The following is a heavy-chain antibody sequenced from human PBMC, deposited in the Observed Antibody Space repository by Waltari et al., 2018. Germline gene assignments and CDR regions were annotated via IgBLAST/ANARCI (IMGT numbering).Heavy chain of an antibody. CDR1: GGSFSGYY. D-gene: IGHD3-10*01. Sequence: QVQLQQWGAGLLKPSETLSLTCAVYGGSFSGYYWSWIRQPPGKGLEWIGEMNHSGSTNYNPSLKSRVTRSVDTSKNQFSLKLSSVTAADTAVYYCARTPFYYYGSGTDYWGQGTLVTVSS. CDR3: ARTPFYYYGSGTDY. J-gene: IGHJ4*02. V-gene: IGHV4-34*01. CDR2: MNHSGST.